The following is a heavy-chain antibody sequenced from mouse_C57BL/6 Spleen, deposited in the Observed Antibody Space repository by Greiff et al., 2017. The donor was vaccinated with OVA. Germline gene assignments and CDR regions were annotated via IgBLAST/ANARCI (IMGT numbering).Heavy chain of an antibody. CDR1: GFTFSDYY. CDR3: ARDTVYYFDY. J-gene: IGHJ2*01. CDR2: INYDGSST. V-gene: IGHV5-16*01. Sequence: EVKLMESEGGLVQPGSSMKLSCTASGFTFSDYYMAWVRQVPEKGLEWVANINYDGSSTYYLASLSSRFIISRDNAKNILYLQMSSLKSEDTATYYCARDTVYYFDYWGQGTTLTVSS.